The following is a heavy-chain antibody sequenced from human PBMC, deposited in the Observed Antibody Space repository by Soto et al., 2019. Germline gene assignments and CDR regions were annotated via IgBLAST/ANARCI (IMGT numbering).Heavy chain of an antibody. CDR1: GGSVSSGSYY. CDR3: ARERRFSGYSSGNGIYNWFDP. V-gene: IGHV4-61*01. Sequence: PSETLSLTCTVSGGSVSSGSYYWSWIRQPPGKGLEWIGYIYYSGSTNYNPSLKSRVTISVDTSKNQFSLKLSSVTAADTAVYYCARERRFSGYSSGNGIYNWFDPWGQGTLVTVSS. CDR2: IYYSGST. J-gene: IGHJ5*02. D-gene: IGHD6-19*01.